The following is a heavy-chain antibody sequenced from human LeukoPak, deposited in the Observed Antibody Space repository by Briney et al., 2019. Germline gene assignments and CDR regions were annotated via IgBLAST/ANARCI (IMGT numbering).Heavy chain of an antibody. CDR2: INTNTGNP. CDR3: ARDYTLTVGTTTYFQH. V-gene: IGHV7-4-1*02. Sequence: GASVKVSCKTSGYTFTNNAINWVRQAPGQGLEWMGWINTNTGNPTYAQGFFTGRFVFSLDTSVSTAYLQISSLKTEDTAVYYCARDYTLTVGTTTYFQHWGQGTLVTVSS. CDR1: GYTFTNNA. D-gene: IGHD1-26*01. J-gene: IGHJ1*01.